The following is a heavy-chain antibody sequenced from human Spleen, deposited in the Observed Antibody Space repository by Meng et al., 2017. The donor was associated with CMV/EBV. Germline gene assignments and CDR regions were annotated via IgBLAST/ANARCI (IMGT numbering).Heavy chain of an antibody. CDR3: ARNAGGSSFPFDY. Sequence: SGGSLSTVDHYWSWIRQPPGKGLEWIGYIYHSGSTYYNPSLKSRVTMSVDTSKNQFSLNLRSVTAADTAVYYCARNAGGSSFPFDYWGQGTLVTVSS. J-gene: IGHJ4*02. CDR2: IYHSGST. V-gene: IGHV4-30-4*01. D-gene: IGHD6-6*01. CDR1: GGSLSTVDHY.